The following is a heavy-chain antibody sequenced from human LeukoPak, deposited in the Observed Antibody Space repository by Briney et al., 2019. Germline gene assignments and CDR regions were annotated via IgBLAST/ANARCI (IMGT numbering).Heavy chain of an antibody. CDR2: IYSGGYT. CDR3: ARRLEYSGSKGVFDY. V-gene: IGHV3-66*01. D-gene: IGHD1-26*01. CDR1: GFTVTTNY. J-gene: IGHJ4*02. Sequence: PGGSLRHTCAASGFTVTTNYMTWVRQAPGKGLEWVSIIYSGGYTDYADSVKGRFTISRDNSKNTMDLQMNGLRAEDTAVYYCARRLEYSGSKGVFDYWGQGTLLTVSS.